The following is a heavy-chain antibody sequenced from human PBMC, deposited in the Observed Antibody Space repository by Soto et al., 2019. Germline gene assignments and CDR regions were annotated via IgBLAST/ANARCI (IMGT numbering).Heavy chain of an antibody. Sequence: SETLSLTCTVSGGSITDYYWSWIRQSPRKGLEWIGNIHYSGSTNYNPSLKSRVTISVDTSKTQFSLKLTSATAADTAVYYCSREGAFGDTPWGQGTLVTVSP. D-gene: IGHD4-17*01. CDR2: IHYSGST. V-gene: IGHV4-59*01. CDR3: SREGAFGDTP. J-gene: IGHJ5*02. CDR1: GGSITDYY.